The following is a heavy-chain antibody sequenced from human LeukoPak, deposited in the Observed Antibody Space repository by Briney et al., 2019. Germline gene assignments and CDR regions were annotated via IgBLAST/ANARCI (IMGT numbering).Heavy chain of an antibody. Sequence: GGSLRLSCAASGFTFSSYSMNRVRQAPGKGLEWVSSISSSSSYIYYADPVKGRFTISRDNAKNSLYLQMNSLRAEDTAVYYCARVGSGSSSYGYYYMDVWGKGTTVTVSS. J-gene: IGHJ6*03. D-gene: IGHD6-6*01. CDR3: ARVGSGSSSYGYYYMDV. CDR2: ISSSSSYI. CDR1: GFTFSSYS. V-gene: IGHV3-21*01.